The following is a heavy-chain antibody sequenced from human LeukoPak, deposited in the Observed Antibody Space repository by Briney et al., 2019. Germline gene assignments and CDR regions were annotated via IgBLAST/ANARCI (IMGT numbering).Heavy chain of an antibody. CDR1: GFTFSSNY. J-gene: IGHJ5*02. V-gene: IGHV3-66*04. Sequence: GGSLRLSCAASGFTFSSNYMSWVRQAPGKGLEWVSVIYSGGSTYYADSVKGRFTISRDNSKNTLYLQMNSLRAEDTAVYYCARPLMYYYGSETYFWFDPWGQGTLVTVSS. CDR3: ARPLMYYYGSETYFWFDP. CDR2: IYSGGST. D-gene: IGHD3-10*01.